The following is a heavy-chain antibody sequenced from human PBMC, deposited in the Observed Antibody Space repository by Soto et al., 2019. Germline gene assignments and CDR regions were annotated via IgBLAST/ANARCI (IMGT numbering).Heavy chain of an antibody. J-gene: IGHJ4*02. V-gene: IGHV4-4*02. CDR2: IYHSGST. Sequence: SETLSLTCAVSGGSISSDNWWSWVRQPPGKGLEWIGQIYHSGSTIYNPSLKSRVTISVDKSKNQFSLKVNSVTAADTAVYYCARGVLIAAAGGFDYWGQGTLSTVSS. CDR3: ARGVLIAAAGGFDY. CDR1: GGSISSDNW. D-gene: IGHD6-13*01.